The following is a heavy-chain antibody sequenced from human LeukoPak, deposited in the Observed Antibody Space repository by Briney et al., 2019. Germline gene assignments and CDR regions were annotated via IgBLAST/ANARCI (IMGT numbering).Heavy chain of an antibody. CDR2: ISYDGSNK. CDR1: GFTFSSYA. D-gene: IGHD5-18*01. J-gene: IGHJ4*02. V-gene: IGHV3-30-3*01. Sequence: TGRSLRLSCAASGFTFSSYAMHWVRQALGKGLEWVAVISYDGSNKYYADSVKGRFTISRDNSKNTLYLQMNSLRAEDTAVYYCARDPYGGYSYGYFPFAVDCWGQGTLVTVSS. CDR3: ARDPYGGYSYGYFPFAVDC.